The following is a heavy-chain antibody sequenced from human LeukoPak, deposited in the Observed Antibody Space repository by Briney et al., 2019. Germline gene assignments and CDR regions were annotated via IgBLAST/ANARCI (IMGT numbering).Heavy chain of an antibody. Sequence: GGSLRLSCAASGFTFSSYTMNWARQAPGKGLQWVSSISSSGSLIYYADSVKGRFTISRDNSKNTLYLQMNSLRAEDTAVYYCAKHGESGFFGVVIKRYYYMDVWGKGTTVTVSS. V-gene: IGHV3-23*01. CDR1: GFTFSSYT. J-gene: IGHJ6*03. CDR2: ISSSGSLI. D-gene: IGHD3-3*01. CDR3: AKHGESGFFGVVIKRYYYMDV.